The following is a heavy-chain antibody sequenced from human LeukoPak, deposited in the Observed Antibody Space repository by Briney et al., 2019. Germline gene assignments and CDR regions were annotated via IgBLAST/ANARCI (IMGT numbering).Heavy chain of an antibody. V-gene: IGHV3-23*01. D-gene: IGHD3-22*01. CDR2: ISGSGGST. CDR1: GFTFSSYA. Sequence: GGTLRLSCAASGFTFSSYAMSWVRQAPGKGLEWVSAISGSGGSTYYADSVKGRFTISRDNSKNTLYLQMNSLRAEDTAVYYCAKHYYDSSGYYYVSQHFDYWGQGTLVTVSS. CDR3: AKHYYDSSGYYYVSQHFDY. J-gene: IGHJ4*02.